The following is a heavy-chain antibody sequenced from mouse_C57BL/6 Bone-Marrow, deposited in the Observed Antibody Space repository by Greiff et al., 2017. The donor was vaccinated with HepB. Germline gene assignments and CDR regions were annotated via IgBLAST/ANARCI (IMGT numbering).Heavy chain of an antibody. D-gene: IGHD1-1*01. CDR1: GFSLTSYA. CDR2: IWTGGGT. J-gene: IGHJ1*03. Sequence: VQRVESGPGLVAPSQSLSITCTVSGFSLTSYAISWVRQPPGKGLEWLGVIWTGGGTNYNSALKSRLSISKDNSKSQGFLKMNSLQTDDTARYYCARYYGSSYSHWYFDVWGTGTTVTVSS. V-gene: IGHV2-9-1*01. CDR3: ARYYGSSYSHWYFDV.